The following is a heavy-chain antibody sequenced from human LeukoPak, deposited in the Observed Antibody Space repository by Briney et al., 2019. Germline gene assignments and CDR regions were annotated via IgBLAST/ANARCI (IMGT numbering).Heavy chain of an antibody. Sequence: GGSLRLSCAASGFTFSSYWMSWVRQAPGKGLEWVANIKQDGSEKYYVDSVKGRFTISRDNAKNSLYLQMNSLRAEDTAVYYCAKDMRYDFWSGYDYWGQGTLVTVSS. CDR1: GFTFSSYW. CDR2: IKQDGSEK. J-gene: IGHJ4*02. V-gene: IGHV3-7*01. CDR3: AKDMRYDFWSGYDY. D-gene: IGHD3-3*01.